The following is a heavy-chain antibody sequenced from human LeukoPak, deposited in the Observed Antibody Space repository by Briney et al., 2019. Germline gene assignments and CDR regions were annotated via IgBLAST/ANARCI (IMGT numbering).Heavy chain of an antibody. Sequence: SETLSLTCAVYGGSFSGYYWSWIRQPPGKGLEWIGEINHSGSTNYNPSLKSRVTISVDTSKNQFSLKLSSVTAADTALYYCARLGRPAAFDIWGQGTMVSVSS. CDR1: GGSFSGYY. D-gene: IGHD3-10*01. CDR2: INHSGST. CDR3: ARLGRPAAFDI. J-gene: IGHJ3*02. V-gene: IGHV4-34*01.